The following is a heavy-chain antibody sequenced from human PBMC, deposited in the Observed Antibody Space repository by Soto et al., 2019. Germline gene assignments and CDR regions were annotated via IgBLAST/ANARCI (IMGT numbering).Heavy chain of an antibody. J-gene: IGHJ4*01. V-gene: IGHV3-15*07. Sequence: GSLRLSCAASGFPFTNAWINWVRQVPGKGLEWVGRVKSKTDGGSSDYAAPVKGRFAVSRDDSKNIVYLQMNSLKIEDTGVYYCTTDSRTTLPEIRFDYRGHGTQVTVSS. CDR3: TTDSRTTLPEIRFDY. D-gene: IGHD1-26*01. CDR2: VKSKTDGGSS. CDR1: GFPFTNAW.